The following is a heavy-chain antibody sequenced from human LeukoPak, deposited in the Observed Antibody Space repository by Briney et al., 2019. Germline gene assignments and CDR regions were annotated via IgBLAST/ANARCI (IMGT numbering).Heavy chain of an antibody. J-gene: IGHJ4*02. D-gene: IGHD2-2*01. CDR1: GGSISNYH. CDR3: ARWGPYCSSTSCYEQGGYYFDY. V-gene: IGHV4-59*01. CDR2: IYYSGST. Sequence: SETLSLTCTVSGGSISNYHWSWIRQPPGKGLEWIGYIYYSGSTNYNPSLKSRVTISVDTSKNQFSLKLSSVTAADTAVYYCARWGPYCSSTSCYEQGGYYFDYWGQGTLVTVSS.